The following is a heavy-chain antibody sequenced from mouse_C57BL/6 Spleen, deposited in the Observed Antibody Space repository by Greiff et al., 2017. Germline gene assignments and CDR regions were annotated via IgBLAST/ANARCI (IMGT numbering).Heavy chain of an antibody. Sequence: QVQLQQPGAELVRPGSSVKLSCKASGYTFTSYWMDWVKQRPGQGLEWIGNIYPSDSETHYNQKFKDKATLTVDTSSSTAYMQLSSLTSEDSAVYDWARGGYFDYWGQGTTLTVAS. V-gene: IGHV1-61*01. CDR1: GYTFTSYW. J-gene: IGHJ2*01. CDR3: ARGGYFDY. CDR2: IYPSDSET.